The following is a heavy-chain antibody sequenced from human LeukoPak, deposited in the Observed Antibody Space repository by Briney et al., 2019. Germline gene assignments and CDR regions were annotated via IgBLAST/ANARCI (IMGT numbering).Heavy chain of an antibody. J-gene: IGHJ6*02. D-gene: IGHD3-3*01. CDR2: MNPNSGNT. V-gene: IGHV1-8*01. CDR3: ARGPHHYDFVDYGMDV. Sequence: GASVKVSCKAPGYTFTSYDINWVRQATGQGLEWMGWMNPNSGNTGYAQKFQGRVTMTRNTSISTAYMELSSLRSEDTAVYYCARGPHHYDFVDYGMDVWGQGTTVTVSS. CDR1: GYTFTSYD.